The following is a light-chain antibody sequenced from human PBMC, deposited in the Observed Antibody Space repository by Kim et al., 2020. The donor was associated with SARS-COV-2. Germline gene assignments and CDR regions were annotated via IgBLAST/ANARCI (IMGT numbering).Light chain of an antibody. CDR1: QSITNY. CDR3: QQSYTTPRT. V-gene: IGKV1-39*01. CDR2: AAS. Sequence: ASGGDRVTITCRASQSITNYLSWYQQKPGKAPNLLIYAASSLQSGVPSRFSGSGSGADFTLTISSLQPEDFATYYCQQSYTTPRTFGQGTRLEIK. J-gene: IGKJ5*01.